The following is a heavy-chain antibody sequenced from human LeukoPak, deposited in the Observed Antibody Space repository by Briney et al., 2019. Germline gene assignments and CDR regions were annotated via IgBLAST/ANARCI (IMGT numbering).Heavy chain of an antibody. CDR3: ARGSDTAAGLY. Sequence: GGSLRLTCGASGFIFRNFAMQWVRQAPGKGLEWVGVMWTDRSDKYYADTVKGRFTISRDNSRNVVYLEVNSLKAEDTVVYSCARGSDTAAGLYWSQGTLVTVSS. CDR2: MWTDRSDK. J-gene: IGHJ4*02. CDR1: GFIFRNFA. V-gene: IGHV3-33*01. D-gene: IGHD6-13*01.